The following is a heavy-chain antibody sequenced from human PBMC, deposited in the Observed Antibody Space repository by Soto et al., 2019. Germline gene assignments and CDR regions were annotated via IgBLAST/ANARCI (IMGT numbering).Heavy chain of an antibody. Sequence: QVQLEESGPGLVKPSETLSLICSVSGVSMRNSYWTWIRQSAGKGLEWIGRISTSGNTNYNPSLNSRLTMPVDTSKNQVSLKLSSVTAADTAVYYCARGGGVPALGDPWGQGTLVTVSS. V-gene: IGHV4-4*07. D-gene: IGHD3-16*01. J-gene: IGHJ5*02. CDR3: ARGGGVPALGDP. CDR1: GVSMRNSY. CDR2: ISTSGNT.